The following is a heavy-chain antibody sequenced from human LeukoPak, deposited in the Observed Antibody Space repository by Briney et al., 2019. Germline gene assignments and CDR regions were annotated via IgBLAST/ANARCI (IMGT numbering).Heavy chain of an antibody. Sequence: SETLSLTCAVYGGSFSGYYWSWIRQLPGKGLEWIGEINHSGSTNSNPSLKSRVTISVDTSKNQFSLKLSSVTAADTAVYYCARGEVCSSTSCPLSFDYWGRGTLVTVSS. J-gene: IGHJ4*02. CDR2: INHSGST. CDR1: GGSFSGYY. CDR3: ARGEVCSSTSCPLSFDY. V-gene: IGHV4-34*01. D-gene: IGHD2-2*01.